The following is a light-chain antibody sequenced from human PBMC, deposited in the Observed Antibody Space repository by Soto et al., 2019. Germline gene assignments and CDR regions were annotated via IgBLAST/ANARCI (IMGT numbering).Light chain of an antibody. CDR1: QTIGTW. CDR3: QQYNDLST. Sequence: DIQMTQSPSTLSASVGDTVTITCRASQTIGTWLAWYQQKPAKAPTLLIYKASTLESGVPSRFSGSGSGTEFTLTISSLQADDFATYYCQQYNDLSTFGGGTEVEIK. J-gene: IGKJ4*02. V-gene: IGKV1-5*03. CDR2: KAS.